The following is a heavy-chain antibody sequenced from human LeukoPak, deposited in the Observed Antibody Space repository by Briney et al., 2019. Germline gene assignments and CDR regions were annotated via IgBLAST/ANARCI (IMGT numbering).Heavy chain of an antibody. D-gene: IGHD2-2*01. CDR2: INSDGSST. CDR1: GFTFSSYW. V-gene: IGHV3-74*01. CDR3: ARVDCSSISCPLDY. J-gene: IGHJ4*02. Sequence: GGSLRLSCAASGFTFSSYWMHWVRQAPGKGLVWVSRINSDGSSTSYADSVKGRFTISRDNAKNSLYLQMNSLRAEDTAVYYCARVDCSSISCPLDYWGQGTLVTVSS.